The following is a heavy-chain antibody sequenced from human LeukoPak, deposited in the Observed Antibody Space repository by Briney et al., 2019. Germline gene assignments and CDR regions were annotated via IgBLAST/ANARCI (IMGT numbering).Heavy chain of an antibody. CDR3: SKVGQLVFDY. Sequence: ASVKVSCKTSGYTFTNDYMHWVRQAPGQGLEWMGVINPGDGTTKYAQKFQGRVTMTRDTSTSTLYMELSSLRSEDSAMYYCSKVGQLVFDYGGQGTLVTVSS. V-gene: IGHV1-46*03. CDR2: INPGDGTT. CDR1: GYTFTNDY. J-gene: IGHJ4*02. D-gene: IGHD6-6*01.